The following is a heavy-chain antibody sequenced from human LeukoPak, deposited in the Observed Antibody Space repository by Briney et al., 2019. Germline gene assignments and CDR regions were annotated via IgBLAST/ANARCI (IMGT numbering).Heavy chain of an antibody. J-gene: IGHJ4*02. CDR1: GGSISSGDYY. CDR2: IYYSGST. Sequence: SQTLSLTCTVSGGSISSGDYYWSWIRQPPGKGLAWIGYIYYSGSTHYNPYLKSRVTISVDTSKNQFSLKLSSVTAADTAVYYCARRHDYGHQGVYFDYWGQGTLVTVSS. D-gene: IGHD4-17*01. V-gene: IGHV4-30-4*08. CDR3: ARRHDYGHQGVYFDY.